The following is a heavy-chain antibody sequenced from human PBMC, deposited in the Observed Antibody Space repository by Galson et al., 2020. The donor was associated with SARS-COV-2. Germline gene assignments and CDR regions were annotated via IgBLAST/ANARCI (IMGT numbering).Heavy chain of an antibody. Sequence: GGSLRLSCAASGFTFSSYGMHWVRQAPGKGLEWVAVISYDGSNKYYADSVKGRFTISRDNSKNTLYLQMNSLRAEDTAVYYCAKAYSGSYGGTYFDYWGQGTLVTVSS. D-gene: IGHD1-26*01. CDR3: AKAYSGSYGGTYFDY. J-gene: IGHJ4*02. CDR1: GFTFSSYG. V-gene: IGHV3-30*18. CDR2: ISYDGSNK.